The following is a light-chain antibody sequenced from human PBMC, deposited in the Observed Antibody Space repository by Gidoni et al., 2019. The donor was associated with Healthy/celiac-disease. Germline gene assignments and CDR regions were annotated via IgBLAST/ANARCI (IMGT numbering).Light chain of an antibody. CDR1: QSVSSSY. V-gene: IGKV3-20*01. J-gene: IGKJ3*01. CDR3: QQYGSSPGT. CDR2: GAS. Sequence: IVLTQSPGTLSSSPGESATLPCRASQSVSSSYLAWYHQKPGQAPRLLIYGASSRATGIPDRLSGSGSGTDFTLTISRLEPEDFAVYYCQQYGSSPGTFXPXTKVDIK.